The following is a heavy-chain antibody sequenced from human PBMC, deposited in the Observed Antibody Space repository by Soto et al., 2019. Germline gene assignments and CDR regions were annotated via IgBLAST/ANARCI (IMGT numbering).Heavy chain of an antibody. CDR3: AKWGYGGDTATSRYWYFDH. CDR2: FCGGGGART. CDR1: GFPFCNFA. Sequence: EVLLLESGGGLVQPGGSLGLSWSGSGFPFCNFAMGLVRQGPGEGAEWVSGFCGGGGARTYYADSVKGRFTISRDNSKNTVYLQMSNLRAEDRAVYYCAKWGYGGDTATSRYWYFDHWGRGTLVTVSS. D-gene: IGHD4-17*01. V-gene: IGHV3-23*01. J-gene: IGHJ2*01.